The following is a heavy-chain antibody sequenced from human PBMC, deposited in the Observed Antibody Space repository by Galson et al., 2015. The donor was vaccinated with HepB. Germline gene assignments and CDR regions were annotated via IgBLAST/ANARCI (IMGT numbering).Heavy chain of an antibody. Sequence: SLRLSCAASGFTFSSYAMHWVRQAPGKGLEWVAVISYDGSNKYYADSVKGRYTISRDNSKNTLYLQMNSLRAEDTAVYYCARTTVTTSGPVDYWGQGTLVTVSS. CDR3: ARTTVTTSGPVDY. J-gene: IGHJ4*02. D-gene: IGHD4-17*01. CDR1: GFTFSSYA. V-gene: IGHV3-30-3*01. CDR2: ISYDGSNK.